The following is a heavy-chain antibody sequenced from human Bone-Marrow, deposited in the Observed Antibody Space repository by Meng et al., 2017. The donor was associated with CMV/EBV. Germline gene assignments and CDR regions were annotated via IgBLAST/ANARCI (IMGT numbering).Heavy chain of an antibody. D-gene: IGHD3-9*01. CDR1: GYTFTGYY. J-gene: IGHJ2*01. CDR2: INPNRGGT. CDR3: ARELRYFDWLRLGNYWYFDL. V-gene: IGHV1-2*02. Sequence: ASVKVSCKASGYTFTGYYMHWVRQAPGQGLEWMGWINPNRGGTNYAQKFQDRVTMTRDTSISTAYMELSRLRSDDTAVYYCARELRYFDWLRLGNYWYFDLWGRGTLVTVSS.